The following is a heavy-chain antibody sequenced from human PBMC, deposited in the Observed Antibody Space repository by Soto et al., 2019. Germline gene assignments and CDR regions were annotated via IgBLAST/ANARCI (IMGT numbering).Heavy chain of an antibody. J-gene: IGHJ6*02. CDR1: GDSVSSNSAA. CDR3: AREPVYYDFWSGDPPSYYYYGMDV. CDR2: TYYRSKWYN. V-gene: IGHV6-1*01. Sequence: SQTLSLTCAISGDSVSSNSAAWNWIGQSPSRGLEWLGRTYYRSKWYNDYAVSVKSRITINPDTSKNQFSLQLNSVTPEDTAVYYCAREPVYYDFWSGDPPSYYYYGMDVWGQGTTVTVSS. D-gene: IGHD3-3*01.